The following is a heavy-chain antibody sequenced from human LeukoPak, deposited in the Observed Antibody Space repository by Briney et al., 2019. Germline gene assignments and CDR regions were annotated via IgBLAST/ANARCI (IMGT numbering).Heavy chain of an antibody. V-gene: IGHV3-11*01. Sequence: PGVSLRLSCATSGFTFTDYYMSWIRQAPGKGLEWVSYISVSGTTMYYADSVKGRFTLSRDNAKNSLYLQMNSLRAEDTAVYYCARDLHGSRDVWGKGTTVTVSS. CDR1: GFTFTDYY. CDR2: ISVSGTTM. D-gene: IGHD3-10*01. CDR3: ARDLHGSRDV. J-gene: IGHJ6*04.